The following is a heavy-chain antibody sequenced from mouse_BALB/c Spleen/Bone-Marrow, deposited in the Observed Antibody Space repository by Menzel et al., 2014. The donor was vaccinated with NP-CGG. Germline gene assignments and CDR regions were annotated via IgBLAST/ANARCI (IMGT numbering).Heavy chain of an antibody. CDR1: GYTFTNYW. V-gene: IGHV1-69*02. J-gene: IGHJ2*01. CDR3: TRGYDYFDY. CDR2: IYPLDSYT. Sequence: VQLQESGAELVRPGASVKLSCKASGYTFTNYWINWVKQRPGQGLEWIGNIYPLDSYTNYNQKFKDKATLTVDKSSSTAYMQLDSPTSEDSAVYYCTRGYDYFDYWGQGTTLTVSS. D-gene: IGHD2-14*01.